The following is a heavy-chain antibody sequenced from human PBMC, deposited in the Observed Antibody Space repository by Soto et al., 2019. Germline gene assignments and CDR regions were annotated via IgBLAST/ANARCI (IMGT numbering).Heavy chain of an antibody. Sequence: SETLCLTWAVYGGSFSGYYWSWIRQPPGKGLEWIGEINHSGSTNYNPSLKSRVTISVDTSKNQFSLKLSSVTAADTAVYYCASYAKGSCSSTSCYECYYYMDVWGKGTTVTVSS. D-gene: IGHD2-2*01. V-gene: IGHV4-34*01. J-gene: IGHJ6*03. CDR1: GGSFSGYY. CDR2: INHSGST. CDR3: ASYAKGSCSSTSCYECYYYMDV.